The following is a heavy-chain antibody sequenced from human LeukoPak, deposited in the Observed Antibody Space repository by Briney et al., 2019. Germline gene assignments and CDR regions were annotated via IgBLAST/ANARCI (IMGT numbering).Heavy chain of an antibody. CDR3: ARQGPGYCSSTSCYGVGY. Sequence: ASVKVSCKASGYTFTSHAMNWVRQAPGQGLEWMGWINTNTENPTYAQAFTGRFVFSLDTSVSTAYLQISSLKAEDTAVYYCARQGPGYCSSTSCYGVGYWGQGTLVTVSS. V-gene: IGHV7-4-1*02. J-gene: IGHJ4*02. CDR1: GYTFTSHA. D-gene: IGHD2-2*01. CDR2: INTNTENP.